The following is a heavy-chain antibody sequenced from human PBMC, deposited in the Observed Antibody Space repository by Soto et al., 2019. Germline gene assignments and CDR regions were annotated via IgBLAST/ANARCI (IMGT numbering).Heavy chain of an antibody. CDR1: GFTFNIYW. CDR3: ARDVTYGLDV. V-gene: IGHV3-74*01. Sequence: GGSLRLSCAVSGFTFNIYWMHWVRQTPGKGLVWVSRIDDVGDTTYADSVKGRFTISRDNAKNTLFLQMSSLRAEDTAVYYCARDVTYGLDVWGQGTTVTVSS. D-gene: IGHD2-21*02. J-gene: IGHJ6*02. CDR2: IDDVGDT.